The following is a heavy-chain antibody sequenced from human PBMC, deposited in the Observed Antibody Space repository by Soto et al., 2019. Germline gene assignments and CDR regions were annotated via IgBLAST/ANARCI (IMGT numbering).Heavy chain of an antibody. D-gene: IGHD1-26*01. Sequence: QVQLVQSGAEVKKPGASVKVSCKASGYTFTSYAMHWVRQAPGQRLEWMGWINAGNGNTKYSQKFQGRVTITRDTSASTAYMELSSLRSEDTAVYYCARDKWELLARWFDPWGQGTLVTVSS. CDR2: INAGNGNT. J-gene: IGHJ5*02. V-gene: IGHV1-3*01. CDR3: ARDKWELLARWFDP. CDR1: GYTFTSYA.